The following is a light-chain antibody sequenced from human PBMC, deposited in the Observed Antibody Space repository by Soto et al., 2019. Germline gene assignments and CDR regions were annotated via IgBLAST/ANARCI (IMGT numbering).Light chain of an antibody. V-gene: IGLV2-11*01. CDR2: DVS. Sequence: QSALTQPRSVSGSPGQSVTISCTGTSSDVGDYNHVSWYQQHPGKAPKLIIYDVSDRPSGVSNRFSGSKSGNTASLTISGLQAEDEADYYCRSYVGGYTSLFGGGTKLTVL. J-gene: IGLJ2*01. CDR1: SSDVGDYNH. CDR3: RSYVGGYTSL.